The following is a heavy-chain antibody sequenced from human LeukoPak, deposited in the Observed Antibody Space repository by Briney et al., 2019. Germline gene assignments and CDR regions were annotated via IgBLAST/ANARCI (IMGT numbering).Heavy chain of an antibody. D-gene: IGHD6-13*01. CDR1: GYTFTSYY. Sequence: ASVKVSCKASGYTFTSYYMHWVRQAPGQGLEWMGIINPSGGSTSYAQKFQGRVTMTRDTSTSTVYMELSSLRSEDTAVYYSARDGPGIAAADLPGGYYYYYMDVWGKGTTVTVSS. CDR3: ARDGPGIAAADLPGGYYYYYMDV. V-gene: IGHV1-46*01. CDR2: INPSGGST. J-gene: IGHJ6*03.